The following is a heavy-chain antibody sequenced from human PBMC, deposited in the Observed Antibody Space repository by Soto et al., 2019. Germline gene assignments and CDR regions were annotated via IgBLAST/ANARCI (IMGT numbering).Heavy chain of an antibody. CDR1: SGSISSSNW. V-gene: IGHV4-4*02. Sequence: QVQLQESGPGLVKPSGTLSLTCAVSSGSISSSNWWSWVRQPPGKGLEWIGEIYHSGSTNYNPSRKSRVTIAVDKSKNQVSLKLSSVTAADTAVYYCARVQWLVTGPFDYWGQGTLVTVSS. J-gene: IGHJ4*02. D-gene: IGHD6-19*01. CDR2: IYHSGST. CDR3: ARVQWLVTGPFDY.